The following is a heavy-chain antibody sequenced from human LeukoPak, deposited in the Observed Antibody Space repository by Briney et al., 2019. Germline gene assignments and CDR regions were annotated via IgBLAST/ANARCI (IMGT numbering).Heavy chain of an antibody. CDR1: GFTFTSYG. Sequence: PGGCLRLSHAPSGFTFTSYGMHWVRQAPGRGLEWVAFIRYDGSNTYYAASVKGRFTISTNKSKHTLYQQMTSLITEETAVYYGVSGRELSGADYFQHWGQGTLVTVSS. J-gene: IGHJ1*01. V-gene: IGHV3-30*02. D-gene: IGHD1-1*01. CDR2: IRYDGSNT. CDR3: VSGRELSGADYFQH.